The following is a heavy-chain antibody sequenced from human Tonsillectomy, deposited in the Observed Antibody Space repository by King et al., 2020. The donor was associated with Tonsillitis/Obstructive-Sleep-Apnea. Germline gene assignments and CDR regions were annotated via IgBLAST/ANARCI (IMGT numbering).Heavy chain of an antibody. CDR1: GGSFSGYF. CDR3: ATSLLYTPSPYYFDY. CDR2: INHSGST. J-gene: IGHJ4*02. D-gene: IGHD2/OR15-2a*01. Sequence: VQLQQWGAGLLKPSETLSLTCAVYGGSFSGYFWSWIRQPPGKGLEWIGEINHSGSTNYNPSLKSRVTISLDTSKNQFSLKLTSVTAADTALYYCATSLLYTPSPYYFDYWGQGTLVTVSS. V-gene: IGHV4-34*01.